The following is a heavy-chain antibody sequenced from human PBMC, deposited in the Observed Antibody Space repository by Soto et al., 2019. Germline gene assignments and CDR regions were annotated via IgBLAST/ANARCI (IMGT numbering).Heavy chain of an antibody. CDR2: ISGSGGST. V-gene: IGHV3-23*01. J-gene: IGHJ5*02. CDR3: AKQKDIVVVVAATLGWFDP. CDR1: GFTFSSYA. Sequence: GGSLRLSCAASGFTFSSYAMSWVRQAPGKGLEWVSAISGSGGSTYYADSVKGRFTISRDNSKNTLYLQMNSLRAEDTAVYYCAKQKDIVVVVAATLGWFDPWGQGTLVTVPQ. D-gene: IGHD2-15*01.